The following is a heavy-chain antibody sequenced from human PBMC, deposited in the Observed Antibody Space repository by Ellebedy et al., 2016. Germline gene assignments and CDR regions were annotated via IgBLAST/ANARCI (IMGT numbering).Heavy chain of an antibody. CDR2: ISGSGTST. Sequence: GESLKISCAASGYTFSSYAMSWVRQAPGKGLEWVSSISGSGTSTYYADSVKGRFTISRDNSQNSMYLQLNSLRAEDTAIYYCTKDDDRGYWHYWGQGTLVTVSS. V-gene: IGHV3-23*01. D-gene: IGHD3-22*01. CDR1: GYTFSSYA. CDR3: TKDDDRGYWHY. J-gene: IGHJ4*02.